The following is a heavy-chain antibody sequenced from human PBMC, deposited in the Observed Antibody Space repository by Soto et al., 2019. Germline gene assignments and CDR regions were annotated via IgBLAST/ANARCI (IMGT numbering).Heavy chain of an antibody. CDR1: GDTFTSYY. Sequence: ASVKVSCKAPGDTFTSYYLNWVRQAPGQGLEWVGVINPHGGSTKYAQKFQGRITMTSDTSRSTVYMELSSLRSDDTAIYYCARSSGGNFGIIIEGSNWFDPWGQGTLVTVSS. V-gene: IGHV1-46*01. CDR3: ARSSGGNFGIIIEGSNWFDP. D-gene: IGHD3-3*01. CDR2: INPHGGST. J-gene: IGHJ5*02.